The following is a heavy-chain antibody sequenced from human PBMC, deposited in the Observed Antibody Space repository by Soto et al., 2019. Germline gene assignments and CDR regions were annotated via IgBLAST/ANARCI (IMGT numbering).Heavy chain of an antibody. V-gene: IGHV1-2*02. J-gene: IGHJ4*02. CDR1: GYTFIDYY. CDR2: INPHSRDT. Sequence: GASVKVSCKASGYTFIDYYIHWVRQAPGQGLEWMGCINPHSRDTISPPKFQARVTMTRDTSNSTAYMELKRQYSNDTAVYHCARSGYPGSYHPPAFWGQGTLVTVSS. CDR3: ARSGYPGSYHPPAF. D-gene: IGHD1-26*01.